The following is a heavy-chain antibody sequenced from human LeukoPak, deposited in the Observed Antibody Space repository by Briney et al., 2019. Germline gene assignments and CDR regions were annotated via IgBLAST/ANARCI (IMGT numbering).Heavy chain of an antibody. CDR1: GYTFTTYD. CDR3: ARGPFGNCGGGPCHFRDIDNWYDP. J-gene: IGHJ5*02. CDR2: MNPKSGDA. V-gene: IGHV1-8*03. Sequence: ASVKVSCKASGYTFTTYDINWVRQAAGQGSEWMGWMNPKSGDAGYADKFQGRVAITRDTSINTAYLELSALTSDDTAVYYCARGPFGNCGGGPCHFRDIDNWYDPWGQGTLVTVSS. D-gene: IGHD2-21*01.